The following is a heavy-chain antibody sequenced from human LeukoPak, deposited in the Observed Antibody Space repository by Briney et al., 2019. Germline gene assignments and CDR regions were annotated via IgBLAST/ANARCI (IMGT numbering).Heavy chain of an antibody. Sequence: GASVKVSCKASGYTFTGYYMHWVRQAPGQGLEWMGWINPNSGGTNYAQKFQGRVTMTRDTSISTAYMELSRLRPDDTAVYYCARDFRYGDSLYYYYYYMDVWGKGTTVTVSS. CDR3: ARDFRYGDSLYYYYYYMDV. CDR1: GYTFTGYY. J-gene: IGHJ6*03. D-gene: IGHD2-21*02. CDR2: INPNSGGT. V-gene: IGHV1-2*02.